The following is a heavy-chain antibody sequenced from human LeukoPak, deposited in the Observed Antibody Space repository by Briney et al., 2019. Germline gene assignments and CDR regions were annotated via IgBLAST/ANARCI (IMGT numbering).Heavy chain of an antibody. D-gene: IGHD3-3*01. V-gene: IGHV4-59*01. J-gene: IGHJ4*02. CDR3: ARGAKYDFWSGYYIY. Sequence: PSETLSLTCTVSGGSISSYYWSWIRQPPGKGLEWIGYIYYSGSTNYNPSLKSRVTISVDTSKNQFSLKLSSVTAADTAVYYCARGAKYDFWSGYYIYWGQGTLSPSPQ. CDR1: GGSISSYY. CDR2: IYYSGST.